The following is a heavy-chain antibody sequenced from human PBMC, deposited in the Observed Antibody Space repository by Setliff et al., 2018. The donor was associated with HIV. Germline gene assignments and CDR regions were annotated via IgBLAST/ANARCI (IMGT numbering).Heavy chain of an antibody. V-gene: IGHV1-69*13. CDR2: IIPAFGRT. Sequence: SVKVSCKASGDTRSIHPISWVRQAPGRGLDWMGNIIPAFGRTTYAQKFQGRVTITSDESTATVFMELTGLRSEDTAVYYCAREGLLVTTVGGAHWYHGMDVWGQGTTVTVSS. CDR3: AREGLLVTTVGGAHWYHGMDV. D-gene: IGHD2-15*01. J-gene: IGHJ6*02. CDR1: GDTRSIHP.